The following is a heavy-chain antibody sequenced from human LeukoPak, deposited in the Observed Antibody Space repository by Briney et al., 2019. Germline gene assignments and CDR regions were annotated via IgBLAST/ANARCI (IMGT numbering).Heavy chain of an antibody. D-gene: IGHD3-22*01. CDR1: GFTFSSYW. CDR3: ARDADYYDDPGAFDY. V-gene: IGHV3-48*01. J-gene: IGHJ4*02. Sequence: GGSLRLSCAASGFTFSSYWMHWVRQAPGKGLEWVSYISSSSSTIYYADSVKGRFTISRDNAKNSLYLQMNSLRAEDTAVYYCARDADYYDDPGAFDYWGQGTLVTVSS. CDR2: ISSSSSTI.